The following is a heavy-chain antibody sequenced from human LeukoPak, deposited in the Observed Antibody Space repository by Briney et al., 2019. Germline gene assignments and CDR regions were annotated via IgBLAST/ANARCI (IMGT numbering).Heavy chain of an antibody. CDR3: AREITIFGAVIQRYDAFDI. CDR1: GFTFSSYA. D-gene: IGHD3-3*01. V-gene: IGHV3-30-3*01. CDR2: TSYDGSIK. J-gene: IGHJ3*02. Sequence: PGGSLRLSCAASGFTFSSYAIHWVRQAPGKGLEWVAVTSYDGSIKKYADSVKGRFTISRDNSKNTLFLQMNSLRPEDTALYYCAREITIFGAVIQRYDAFDIWGQGTMVTVSS.